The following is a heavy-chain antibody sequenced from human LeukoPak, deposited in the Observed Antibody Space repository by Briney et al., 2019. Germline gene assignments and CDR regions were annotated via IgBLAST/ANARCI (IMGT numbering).Heavy chain of an antibody. D-gene: IGHD2-2*03. Sequence: GSLRLSCAASGFTFGNYWMHWVRQAPGKGLLWVSRISDDGSSANYADSVRGRFTISRDNAKNTVYLQMHSLRAEDTAVYYCVSGYCSSTTCYSGAYWGQGTLVTVSS. CDR3: VSGYCSSTTCYSGAY. CDR2: ISDDGSSA. V-gene: IGHV3-74*01. CDR1: GFTFGNYW. J-gene: IGHJ4*02.